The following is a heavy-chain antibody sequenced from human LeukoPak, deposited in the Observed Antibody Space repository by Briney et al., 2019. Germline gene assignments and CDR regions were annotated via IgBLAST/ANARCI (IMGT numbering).Heavy chain of an antibody. V-gene: IGHV3-21*01. CDR3: ATDLIHYYGSGAKT. CDR2: ITSSSSYI. CDR1: GFTFSTYS. Sequence: GGSLRLSCAASGFTFSTYSMNWVRQAPGKGLEWVSSITSSSSYIYYTDSAKGRFTISRDNAKNSLYLQMDSLRAEDTAVYYCATDLIHYYGSGAKTWGQGTLVTVSS. J-gene: IGHJ5*02. D-gene: IGHD3-10*01.